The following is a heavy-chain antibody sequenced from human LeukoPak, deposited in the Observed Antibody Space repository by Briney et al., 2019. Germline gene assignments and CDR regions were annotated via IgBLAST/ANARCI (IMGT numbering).Heavy chain of an antibody. V-gene: IGHV3-23*01. J-gene: IGHJ5*02. CDR3: AKDPTYYYDSSRSGNWFDP. D-gene: IGHD3-22*01. CDR1: GFTFSSYA. CDR2: ISGSGGST. Sequence: QPGGSLRLSCAASGFTFSSYAMSWVRQAPGKGLEWVSAISGSGGSTYYADSVKGRFTISRDNSKNTLYLQMNSLRAEDTAVYYCAKDPTYYYDSSRSGNWFDPWGQGTLVTVSS.